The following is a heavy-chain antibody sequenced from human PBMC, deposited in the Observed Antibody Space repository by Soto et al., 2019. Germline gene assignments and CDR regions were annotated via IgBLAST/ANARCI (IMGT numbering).Heavy chain of an antibody. V-gene: IGHV3-21*01. D-gene: IGHD2-15*01. CDR2: ISSSSSYI. J-gene: IGHJ5*02. CDR1: GFTFSSYS. CDR3: ARDGGPGYCSGGSCYNWFDP. Sequence: GGSLRLSCAASGFTFSSYSMNWVRQAPGKGLEWVSSISSSSSYIYYADSVKGRFTISRDNAKNSLYLQMNSLRAEDTAVYYCARDGGPGYCSGGSCYNWFDPWGQGTLVTV.